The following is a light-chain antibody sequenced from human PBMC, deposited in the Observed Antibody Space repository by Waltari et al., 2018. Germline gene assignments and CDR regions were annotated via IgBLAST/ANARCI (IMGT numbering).Light chain of an antibody. CDR2: DVS. Sequence: QSALTQPRSVLGSPGQSVTISCTGTSSDVGGYNYVSWYQQHPGKAPKLMIYDVSKRPSGVPDRFAGSKSGNTASLTISGLQAEDEADYYCCSYAGSYTVVFGGGTKLTVL. CDR3: CSYAGSYTVV. CDR1: SSDVGGYNY. V-gene: IGLV2-11*01. J-gene: IGLJ2*01.